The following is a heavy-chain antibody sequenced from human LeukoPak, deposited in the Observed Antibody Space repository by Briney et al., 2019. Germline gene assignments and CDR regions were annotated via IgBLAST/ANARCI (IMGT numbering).Heavy chain of an antibody. D-gene: IGHD1-26*01. CDR1: GGTFSSYA. V-gene: IGHV1-69*06. CDR2: IIPIFGTA. J-gene: IGHJ4*02. Sequence: GASVKVSCKASGGTFSSYAISWVRQAPGQGLEWMGGIIPIFGTANYAQKFQGRVTITADKSTSTAYMELSSLRCEDTAVYYCATYSGAHHKTFDYWGQGTLVTVSS. CDR3: ATYSGAHHKTFDY.